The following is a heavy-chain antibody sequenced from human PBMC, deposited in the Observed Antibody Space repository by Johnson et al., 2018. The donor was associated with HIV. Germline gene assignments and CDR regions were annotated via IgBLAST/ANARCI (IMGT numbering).Heavy chain of an antibody. Sequence: VQLVESGGGLVKPGGSLRLSCAASGFTFSNACMSWVRQAPGKGLEWLSYISSSGSLTYYADSVKGRFTISRDNSKNTLYLQMNSLLPEDTAVYYCAKSDSGYDAFDIWGQGTMVTVSS. V-gene: IGHV3-48*01. CDR1: GFTFSNAC. D-gene: IGHD5-12*01. CDR3: AKSDSGYDAFDI. CDR2: ISSSGSLT. J-gene: IGHJ3*02.